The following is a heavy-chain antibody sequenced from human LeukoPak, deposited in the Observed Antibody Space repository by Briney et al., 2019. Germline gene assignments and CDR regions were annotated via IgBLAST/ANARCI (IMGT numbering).Heavy chain of an antibody. J-gene: IGHJ5*02. D-gene: IGHD3-10*01. Sequence: SETLSLTCAVSGGSISSSNWWSWVRQPPGKGLEWIGEIYHSGSTNYNPSLKSRVTISVDKSKNQFSLKLSSVTAAYTAVYYCARGHARGSGSHNTNWFDPWGQGTLVTVSS. CDR3: ARGHARGSGSHNTNWFDP. V-gene: IGHV4-4*02. CDR1: GGSISSSNW. CDR2: IYHSGST.